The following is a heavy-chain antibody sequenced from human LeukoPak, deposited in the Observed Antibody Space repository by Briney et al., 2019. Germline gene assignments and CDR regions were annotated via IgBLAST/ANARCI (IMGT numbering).Heavy chain of an antibody. CDR3: ARGRDYYDSTGYYY. Sequence: SETLSLTCTVSGGSISSYYWSWIRQPPGKGLEWIGYIYYSGSTNYNPSLKSRVTISVDTSKNQFSLKLSSVTAADTAVYNCARGRDYYDSTGYYYWGQGTLVTVSS. V-gene: IGHV4-59*01. D-gene: IGHD3-22*01. J-gene: IGHJ4*02. CDR2: IYYSGST. CDR1: GGSISSYY.